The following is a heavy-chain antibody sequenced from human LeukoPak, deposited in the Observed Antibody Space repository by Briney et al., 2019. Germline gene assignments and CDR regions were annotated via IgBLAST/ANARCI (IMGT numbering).Heavy chain of an antibody. CDR2: INHSGST. V-gene: IGHV4-34*01. Sequence: PSETLSLTCAVHGGSFSGYYWSWIRQPPGKGLEWIGEINHSGSTNYNPSLKSRVTISVDTSKNQFSLKLSSVTAADTAVYYCATGEAAAGTTGDFDYWGQGTLVTVSS. CDR3: ATGEAAAGTTGDFDY. D-gene: IGHD6-13*01. J-gene: IGHJ4*02. CDR1: GGSFSGYY.